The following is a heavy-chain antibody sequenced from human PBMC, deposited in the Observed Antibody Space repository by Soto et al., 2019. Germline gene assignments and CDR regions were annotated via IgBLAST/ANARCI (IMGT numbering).Heavy chain of an antibody. V-gene: IGHV4-59*01. CDR3: ARDAGIAVAGKAVDTLNWFDP. Sequence: SETLSLTCTVSGGSISSYYWSWIRQPPGKGLEWIGYIYYSGSTNYNPSLKSRVTISVDTSKNQFSLNLSSVTAADTAVYYCARDAGIAVAGKAVDTLNWFDPWGQGTLVTVSS. CDR1: GGSISSYY. D-gene: IGHD6-19*01. J-gene: IGHJ5*02. CDR2: IYYSGST.